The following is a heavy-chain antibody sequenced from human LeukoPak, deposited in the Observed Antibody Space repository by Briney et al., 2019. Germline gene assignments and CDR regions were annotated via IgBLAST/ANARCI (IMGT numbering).Heavy chain of an antibody. CDR1: GYTFTSYY. V-gene: IGHV1-46*01. CDR3: ARDNSMENTAWWFDP. D-gene: IGHD1-1*01. J-gene: IGHJ5*02. Sequence: ASVKVSCKASGYTFTSYYMHWVRQAPGQRLERMGIINPGGGSTYYAQKFLGRVTLTRDMSTTTDYMELSSLTSEDTAVYHCARDNSMENTAWWFDPWGQGTLVIVSS. CDR2: INPGGGST.